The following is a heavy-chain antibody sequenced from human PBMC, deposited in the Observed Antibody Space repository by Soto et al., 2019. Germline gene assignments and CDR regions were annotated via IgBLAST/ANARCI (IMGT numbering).Heavy chain of an antibody. CDR1: GDSLSSNSAA. CDR2: TYYRSKWYN. D-gene: IGHD1-26*01. Sequence: LSQTLSLTCAISGDSLSSNSAAWNWIRQSPSRGLEWLGRTYYRSKWYNEYAISVKSPISINPDTSKNQFSLQLNSVTPEDTAVYYCARVGLDNDAFDIWGQGTMVTVSS. J-gene: IGHJ3*02. CDR3: ARVGLDNDAFDI. V-gene: IGHV6-1*01.